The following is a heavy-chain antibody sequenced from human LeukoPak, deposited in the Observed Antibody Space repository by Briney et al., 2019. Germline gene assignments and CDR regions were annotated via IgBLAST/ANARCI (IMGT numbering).Heavy chain of an antibody. CDR1: GHSITDGHY. Sequence: SETLSLTCTVSGHSITDGHYWDWIRPPPGKGLEWIGSVYPSGSTYKNPSLKSRVTISIATSKNQFSLKLNSVTAADTAVYHCARRYIAVGHDYFDYWGQGTLVIVSS. CDR2: VYPSGST. D-gene: IGHD6-19*01. V-gene: IGHV4-38-2*02. J-gene: IGHJ4*02. CDR3: ARRYIAVGHDYFDY.